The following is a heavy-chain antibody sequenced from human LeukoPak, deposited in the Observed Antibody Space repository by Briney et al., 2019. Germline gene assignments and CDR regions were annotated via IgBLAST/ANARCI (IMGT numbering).Heavy chain of an antibody. CDR3: ARGGFYCGDDCYVDY. V-gene: IGHV4-34*01. Sequence: SETLSLTCAVYGGSLSYYYWSWIRQSPDKGLEWIGEINRSGSTNYNPSLKSRVSISVDTSKNQFSLKLSSVTAADTAIYYCARGGFYCGDDCYVDYWGQGALVTVSS. CDR1: GGSLSYYY. D-gene: IGHD2-21*02. J-gene: IGHJ4*02. CDR2: INRSGST.